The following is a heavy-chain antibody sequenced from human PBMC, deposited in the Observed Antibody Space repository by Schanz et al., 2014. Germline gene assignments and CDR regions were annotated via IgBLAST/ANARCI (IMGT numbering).Heavy chain of an antibody. CDR2: IRSDERDK. CDR1: GFTFSNFG. CDR3: AKGQGAVINNWYFDL. Sequence: QVQLVESGGGVVQPGGSLRLSCAASGFTFSNFGIHWVRQAPGMGLEWVALIRSDERDKCYADSVKGRFTISRDNSINTLSLQMNSLSADDTAVYYCAKGQGAVINNWYFDLWGRGTLVTVSS. D-gene: IGHD2-21*01. V-gene: IGHV3-30*02. J-gene: IGHJ2*01.